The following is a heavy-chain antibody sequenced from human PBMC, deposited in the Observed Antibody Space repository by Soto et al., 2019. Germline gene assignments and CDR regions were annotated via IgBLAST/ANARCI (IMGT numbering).Heavy chain of an antibody. D-gene: IGHD3-22*01. CDR2: IYWNDDK. Sequence: QITLKESGPTLVSPTQTLTLTCTFSGFSLSTGGMGVGWIRQPPGKALEWLASIYWNDDKLYSPSLKSRVTITKDTSKNQVVLTVANMDPVDTATYYCAYNPRYYSDSRGQKAGAFDIWGQGTLVTVSS. CDR3: AYNPRYYSDSRGQKAGAFDI. V-gene: IGHV2-5*01. CDR1: GFSLSTGGMG. J-gene: IGHJ3*02.